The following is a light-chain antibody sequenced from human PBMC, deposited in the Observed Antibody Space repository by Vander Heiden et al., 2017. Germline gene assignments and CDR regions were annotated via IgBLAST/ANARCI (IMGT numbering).Light chain of an antibody. J-gene: IGLJ2*01. CDR3: QSYDSSRSGYVV. V-gene: IGLV1-40*01. CDR1: SANIGAGYD. CDR2: GNS. Sequence: QSVLTQPPSVSGAPGHRVTISCTRSSANIGAGYDVHWYQQLPGTAPKLLIYGNSNRPSGVPDRFSGSKSGTSASLAITGLQAEDEADYYCQSYDSSRSGYVVFGGGTKLTVL.